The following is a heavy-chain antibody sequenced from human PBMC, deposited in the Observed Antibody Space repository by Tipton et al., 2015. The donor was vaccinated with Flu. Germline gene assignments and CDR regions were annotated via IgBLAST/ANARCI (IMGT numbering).Heavy chain of an antibody. Sequence: FLRLSCAASGFTFSSYSMNWVRQAPGKGLEWVPSISSSSSYIYYADSVTGRFTISRDNAKNSLYLQMNSLRAEDTAVYYCARWSSPSVYWGQGTLVTVSS. CDR3: ARWSSPSVY. D-gene: IGHD3-10*01. CDR2: ISSSSSYI. V-gene: IGHV3-21*01. CDR1: GFTFSSYS. J-gene: IGHJ4*02.